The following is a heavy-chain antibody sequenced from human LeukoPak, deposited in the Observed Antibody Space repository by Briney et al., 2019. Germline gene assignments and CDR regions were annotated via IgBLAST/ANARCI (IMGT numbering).Heavy chain of an antibody. Sequence: PSETLSLTCTVSGGSISSNSYYWGWIRQPPGKGLEWIGSIYYSGSTNYNPSLKSRVTISVDTSNNEFSLKLSSVTAADTAVYYCARHRASGYYRAYYFDYWGQGTLVTVSS. V-gene: IGHV4-39*01. D-gene: IGHD3-3*01. CDR3: ARHRASGYYRAYYFDY. CDR1: GGSISSNSYY. CDR2: IYYSGST. J-gene: IGHJ4*02.